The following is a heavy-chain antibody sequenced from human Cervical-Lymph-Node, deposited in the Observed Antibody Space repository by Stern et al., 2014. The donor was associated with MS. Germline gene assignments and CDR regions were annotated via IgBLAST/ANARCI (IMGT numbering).Heavy chain of an antibody. CDR3: ARDRWGLDY. V-gene: IGHV3-72*01. Sequence: EVQLVESGGGLVQPGGSLRLSCAAPGFSFSDHSMDWVRQAPGTGLEWVGRIRNKANSFNIEYAASVKGRFTISRDGSKNSLYLQMNSLKTEDTAVYYCARDRWGLDYWGQGTLVTVSS. CDR1: GFSFSDHS. CDR2: IRNKANSFNI. D-gene: IGHD4-23*01. J-gene: IGHJ4*02.